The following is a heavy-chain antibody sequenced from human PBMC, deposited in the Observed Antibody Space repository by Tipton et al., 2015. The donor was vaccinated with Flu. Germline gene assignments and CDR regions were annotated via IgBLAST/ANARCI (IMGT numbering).Heavy chain of an antibody. J-gene: IGHJ4*02. CDR3: ARGSGSGTYVIFDF. CDR2: IYTSGST. D-gene: IGHD3-10*01. Sequence: TLSLTCTVSGGSLSSFYWSWIRQPAGKGLEWIGRIYTSGSTKYNPSPKSRLSMSLDTSKNQFSLKLTSVTAADKAVYYCARGSGSGTYVIFDFWGQGTLVTVSS. CDR1: GGSLSSFY. V-gene: IGHV4-4*07.